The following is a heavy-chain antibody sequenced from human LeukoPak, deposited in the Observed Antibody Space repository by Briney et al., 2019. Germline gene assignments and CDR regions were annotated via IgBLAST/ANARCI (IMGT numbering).Heavy chain of an antibody. Sequence: PGGSLRLSCAASGFTVSRTYMSWVRQAPGKGLEWVSVIYSDGNTYYAASVKGRFTISRDISKNTVYLQMNSLRAEDTALYHCARKGLGGELGGFDYWGQGTLVTVSS. CDR2: IYSDGNT. CDR1: GFTVSRTY. D-gene: IGHD1-26*01. CDR3: ARKGLGGELGGFDY. V-gene: IGHV3-53*01. J-gene: IGHJ4*02.